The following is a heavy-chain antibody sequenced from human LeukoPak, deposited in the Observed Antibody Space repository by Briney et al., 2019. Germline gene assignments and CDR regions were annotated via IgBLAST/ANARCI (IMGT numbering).Heavy chain of an antibody. D-gene: IGHD2/OR15-2a*01. CDR2: IYYSGST. Sequence: PSETLSLTCTVSGGSINSYYWSWIRQPPGKGLEWIGYIYYSGSTNSNPSLKSRVTMSVDTSENQFSLKLPSVTAADTAVYYCVRLNIKHGFDIWGQGTMVTVSS. CDR3: VRLNIKHGFDI. V-gene: IGHV4-59*08. CDR1: GGSINSYY. J-gene: IGHJ3*02.